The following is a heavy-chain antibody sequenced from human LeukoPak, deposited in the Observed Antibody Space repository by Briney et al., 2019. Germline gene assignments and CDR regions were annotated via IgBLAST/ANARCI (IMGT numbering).Heavy chain of an antibody. Sequence: GGSLRLSCAASGFTFSSYWMHWVRQAPGKGLVWVSRINSDGSSTSYADSVKGRFTISRDNAKNTLYLQMNGLRAEDTAVYYCAPSPYSNHNFDYWGQGTLVTVSS. CDR3: APSPYSNHNFDY. CDR2: INSDGSST. V-gene: IGHV3-74*01. CDR1: GFTFSSYW. J-gene: IGHJ4*02. D-gene: IGHD4-11*01.